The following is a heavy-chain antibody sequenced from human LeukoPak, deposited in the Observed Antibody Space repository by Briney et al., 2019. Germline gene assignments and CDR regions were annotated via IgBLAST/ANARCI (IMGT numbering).Heavy chain of an antibody. CDR2: INPSGGT. D-gene: IGHD2-8*01. J-gene: IGHJ6*02. V-gene: IGHV4-34*01. CDR3: ARGGSMYGMDV. Sequence: PSETLSLTCAVYGGSFSGYYWNWNRQPPGKGLEWIGEINPSGGTKNNPSLKSRVSISVDMSKKQFSLKLSSVTAADTAVYYCARGGSMYGMDVWGQGTTVTVSS. CDR1: GGSFSGYY.